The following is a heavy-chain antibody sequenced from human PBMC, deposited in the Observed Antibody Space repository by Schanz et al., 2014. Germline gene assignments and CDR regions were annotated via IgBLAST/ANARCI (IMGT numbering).Heavy chain of an antibody. D-gene: IGHD6-6*01. CDR2: IYYNGST. Sequence: QVQLQESGPGLVKPSETLSLTCTVSGGSISGYYWSWIRQPPGKGLEWIGDIYYNGSTNYNPSLKSRVTIPVATSKTQFPRNRTSVTAADTAVYYCARLGGHTISSVNYWGQGTLVTVSS. CDR1: GGSISGYY. CDR3: ARLGGHTISSVNY. J-gene: IGHJ4*02. V-gene: IGHV4-59*08.